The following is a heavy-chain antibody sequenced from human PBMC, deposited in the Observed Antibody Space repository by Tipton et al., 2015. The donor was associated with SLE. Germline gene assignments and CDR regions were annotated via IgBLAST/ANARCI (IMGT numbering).Heavy chain of an antibody. V-gene: IGHV4-61*02. CDR1: RGSISTSSYY. CDR2: VYTSGST. CDR3: ARQGVGAITGYYFDS. D-gene: IGHD1-26*01. Sequence: TLSLTCAVSRGSISTSSYYWNWLRQPAGKGLEWIGRVYTSGSTMYNPSLKSRATISVDTSKNQFSLKLSSVNAADTAVYYCARQGVGAITGYYFDSWGQGTLVIVSS. J-gene: IGHJ4*02.